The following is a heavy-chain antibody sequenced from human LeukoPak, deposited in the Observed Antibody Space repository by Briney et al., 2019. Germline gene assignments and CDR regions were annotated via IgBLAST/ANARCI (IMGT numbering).Heavy chain of an antibody. J-gene: IGHJ6*03. V-gene: IGHV1-69*13. CDR1: GGTFSSYA. D-gene: IGHD2-2*02. CDR3: ATGDIVVVPAAIGGSHYYYYYMDV. Sequence: SVKVSCKASGGTFSSYAISWVRQAPGQGLEWMGGIIPIFGTANYAQKFQGRVTITADESTSTAYMELSSLRFEDTAVYYCATGDIVVVPAAIGGSHYYYYYMDVWGKGTTVTVSS. CDR2: IIPIFGTA.